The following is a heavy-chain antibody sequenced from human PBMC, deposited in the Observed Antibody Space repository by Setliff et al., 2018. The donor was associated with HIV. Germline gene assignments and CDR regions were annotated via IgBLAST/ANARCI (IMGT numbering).Heavy chain of an antibody. CDR1: GYTFTAYY. CDR3: ASEELRGTKVFDI. V-gene: IGHV1-2*02. CDR2: INSNSGGT. D-gene: IGHD3-10*01. Sequence: ASVKVSCKPSGYTFTAYYLHWVRQAPGQGLEYMGWINSNSGGTNYAQKFQGRVTMTRDTSVSSAYMELSRVRSDDTAVYYCASEELRGTKVFDIWGQGTMVTVSS. J-gene: IGHJ3*02.